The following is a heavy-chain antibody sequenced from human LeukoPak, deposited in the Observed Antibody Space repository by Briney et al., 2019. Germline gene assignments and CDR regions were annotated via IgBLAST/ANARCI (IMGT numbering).Heavy chain of an antibody. V-gene: IGHV1-18*01. D-gene: IGHD3-10*01. Sequence: ASVKVSCKASGYTFTTYGITWVRQAPGQGLEWMGWISDYSGNTNYAQKLQGRVTLTTDTSTNTAYLELRSLRSDDTAIYYCARSRSTYYYGSGSDAFDIWGQGTMVTVSS. CDR2: ISDYSGNT. CDR1: GYTFTTYG. CDR3: ARSRSTYYYGSGSDAFDI. J-gene: IGHJ3*02.